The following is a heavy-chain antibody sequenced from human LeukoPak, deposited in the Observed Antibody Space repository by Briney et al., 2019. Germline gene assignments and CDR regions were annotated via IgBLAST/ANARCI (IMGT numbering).Heavy chain of an antibody. CDR1: GFDFDDYW. CDR3: SRGQGCAY. Sequence: GGSLRLSCEASGFDFDDYWMTWVRQAPGKGLEWVANMNQDGSEQYYVDSVKGRFSISRDNAKKSLYLQMNSLRAEDTAVYYCSRGQGCAYWGQGTLVTVSS. CDR2: MNQDGSEQ. J-gene: IGHJ4*02. D-gene: IGHD6-19*01. V-gene: IGHV3-7*04.